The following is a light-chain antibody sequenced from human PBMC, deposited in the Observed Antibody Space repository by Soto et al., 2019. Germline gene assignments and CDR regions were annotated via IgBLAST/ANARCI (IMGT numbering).Light chain of an antibody. J-gene: IGKJ2*01. V-gene: IGKV4-1*01. CDR2: WAS. CDR3: KQYESTPRT. Sequence: DIVMTQSPDSLAVSLGERATINCKSSQSVLYSSNNKNYLAWYQQRPGQPPKLLIYWASTRESGVPDRFSGRGYGTDFTLTFTSLPAEDVEVYSCKQYESTPRTFGQVIKLEIK. CDR1: QSVLYSSNNKNY.